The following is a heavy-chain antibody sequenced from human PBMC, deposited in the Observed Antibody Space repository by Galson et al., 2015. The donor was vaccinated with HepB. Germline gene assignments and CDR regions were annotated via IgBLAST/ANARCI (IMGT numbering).Heavy chain of an antibody. D-gene: IGHD3-3*01. V-gene: IGHV3-23*01. Sequence: SLRLSCAASGFTFSSYAMSWVRQAPGKGLEWVSVISDSGDRTYYGDSVKGRFSISRDNSKNTLSLQMNSLRAEDTAVYYCTKDNFVGYDFWSAIGRGWFDPWGQGTQVTVSS. CDR3: TKDNFVGYDFWSAIGRGWFDP. CDR2: ISDSGDRT. J-gene: IGHJ5*02. CDR1: GFTFSSYA.